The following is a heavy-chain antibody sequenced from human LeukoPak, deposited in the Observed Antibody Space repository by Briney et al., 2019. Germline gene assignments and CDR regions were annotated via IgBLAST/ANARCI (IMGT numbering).Heavy chain of an antibody. Sequence: ASVKVSCKASGYTFTGYYMHWGRQAPGQGLEWMGWINPNSGGTNYAQKFQGRVTMTRDTSISTAYMELSRLRSDDTAVYYCAREGGGHYYDSSGYYSYWGQGTLVTVSS. CDR3: AREGGGHYYDSSGYYSY. V-gene: IGHV1-2*02. J-gene: IGHJ4*02. D-gene: IGHD3-22*01. CDR2: INPNSGGT. CDR1: GYTFTGYY.